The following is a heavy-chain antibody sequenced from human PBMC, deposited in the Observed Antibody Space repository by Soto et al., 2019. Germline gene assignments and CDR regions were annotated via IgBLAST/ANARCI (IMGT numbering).Heavy chain of an antibody. CDR1: GFTFSSYA. Sequence: EVQLLESGGGLVQPGGSLRLSCAASGFTFSSYAMRWVRQAPGKGLEWVSAVSGSGGSTYYADSVKGRFTISRDNSKNPLYLQMNSLRAEDTAVYYCARRGPGTYFDYWAQGTLVTVSS. V-gene: IGHV3-23*01. J-gene: IGHJ4*02. CDR3: ARRGPGTYFDY. D-gene: IGHD6-13*01. CDR2: VSGSGGST.